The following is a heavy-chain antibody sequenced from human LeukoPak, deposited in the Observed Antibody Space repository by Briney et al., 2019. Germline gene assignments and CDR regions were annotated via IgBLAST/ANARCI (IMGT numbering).Heavy chain of an antibody. CDR3: ARGDFGETNTAFDV. D-gene: IGHD4-17*01. CDR2: INPNSAST. CDR1: GYTFTDYD. J-gene: IGHJ3*01. Sequence: GASVTVSCKPSGYTFTDYDVHWVRQAPGQGLEWMGWINPNSASTNYAQRLQGRVTFTSDTSLSIAYMELSSLTSEDAAVYFCARGDFGETNTAFDVWGQGTLVAVPS. V-gene: IGHV1-8*03.